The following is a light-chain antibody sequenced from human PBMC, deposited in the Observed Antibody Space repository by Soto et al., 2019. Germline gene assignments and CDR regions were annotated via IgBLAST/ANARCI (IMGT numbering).Light chain of an antibody. J-gene: IGKJ2*01. V-gene: IGKV3-15*01. CDR1: QSVSSN. Sequence: EIVMTQSPATLSVSPGERATLSCRASQSVSSNLAWYQQKPGQAPRLLIYGASTRATGIPARFSCRGSGTEFTLTISSLQSEDFAVYYCQQYNNWPYTFGQGTKLEIK. CDR2: GAS. CDR3: QQYNNWPYT.